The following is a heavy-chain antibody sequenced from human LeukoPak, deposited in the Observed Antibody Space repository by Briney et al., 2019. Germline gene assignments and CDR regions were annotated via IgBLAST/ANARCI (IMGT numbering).Heavy chain of an antibody. Sequence: QSGPTLVKPTQTLMLTCTFSGFSIGTTGEGVGWMRQPPGKALEWLGVIYWDDDQRYSPSLKNRLTITKDTSKNQVVLRMTNMDPVGTATYFCAHRRSTAAGANTFDYWGPGILVPVPS. CDR3: AHRRSTAAGANTFDY. J-gene: IGHJ4*02. V-gene: IGHV2-5*02. CDR2: IYWDDDQ. D-gene: IGHD6-25*01. CDR1: GFSIGTTGEG.